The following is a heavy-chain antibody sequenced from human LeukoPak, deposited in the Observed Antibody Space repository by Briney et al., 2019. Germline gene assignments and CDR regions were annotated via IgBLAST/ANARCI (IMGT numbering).Heavy chain of an antibody. Sequence: GGSLRLSCAASGLTFSSYAMSWVRQAPGKWLEWVSAISGSGGSTYYADSVEGRFTISRDNSKNTLYLQMDSLRVEDMAIYYCATDGANNSWYGMDIWGQGTTVTVSS. V-gene: IGHV3-23*01. CDR2: ISGSGGST. J-gene: IGHJ6*02. CDR3: ATDGANNSWYGMDI. CDR1: GLTFSSYA. D-gene: IGHD4/OR15-4a*01.